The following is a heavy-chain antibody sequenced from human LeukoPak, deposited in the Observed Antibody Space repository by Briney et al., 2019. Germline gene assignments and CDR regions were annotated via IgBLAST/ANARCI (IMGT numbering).Heavy chain of an antibody. CDR1: GFTFSDYY. Sequence: AGGSLRLSCAASGFTFSDYYMNWVPQAPGKGLEWVSSISSSSYIYYADSVKGRFTISRDNAKNSLYLQMNSLRAEDTAVYYCARDASSGMTYYYDSSSYWGQGTLVTVSS. CDR3: ARDASSGMTYYYDSSSY. CDR2: ISSSSYI. V-gene: IGHV3-69-1*01. J-gene: IGHJ4*02. D-gene: IGHD3-22*01.